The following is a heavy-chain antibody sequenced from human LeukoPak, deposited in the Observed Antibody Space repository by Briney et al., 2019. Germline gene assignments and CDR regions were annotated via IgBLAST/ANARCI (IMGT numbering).Heavy chain of an antibody. CDR2: IYYTGST. CDR1: GGSISSGSHY. J-gene: IGHJ3*02. V-gene: IGHV4-39*07. Sequence: SETLSPTCTASGGSISSGSHYWGWIRQPPGKGLEWIGNIYYTGSTYYNPSLKSRVTISIDTSKNQFSLRLSSVTAADTAVYYCARDFSEGAFDIWGQGTMVSVSS. CDR3: ARDFSEGAFDI. D-gene: IGHD3-10*01.